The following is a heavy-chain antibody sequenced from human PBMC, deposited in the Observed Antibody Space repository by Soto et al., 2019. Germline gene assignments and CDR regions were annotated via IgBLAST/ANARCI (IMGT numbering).Heavy chain of an antibody. CDR3: ARDLFELRYFDWHYYYYGMDV. Sequence: GGSLRLSCAASGFTFSSYSMNWVRQAPGKGLEWVSYISSSSSTIYYADSVKGRFTISRDNAKSSLYLQMNSLRAEDTAVYYCARDLFELRYFDWHYYYYGMDVWGQGTTVTVSS. D-gene: IGHD3-9*01. CDR1: GFTFSSYS. V-gene: IGHV3-48*04. CDR2: ISSSSSTI. J-gene: IGHJ6*02.